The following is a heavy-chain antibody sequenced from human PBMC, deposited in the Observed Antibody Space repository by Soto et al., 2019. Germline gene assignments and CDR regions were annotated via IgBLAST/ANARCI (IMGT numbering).Heavy chain of an antibody. CDR3: AREGVAGTLDY. Sequence: QVQLVESGGGVVQPGRSLRLSCAASGFTFSSYGMHWVRQAPGKGLEWVAVIWYDGSNKYYADSVKGRFTISRDNSKNTLYLQMNSLRADDTAVYYCAREGVAGTLDYWGQGTLVTVSS. V-gene: IGHV3-33*01. CDR2: IWYDGSNK. CDR1: GFTFSSYG. D-gene: IGHD6-19*01. J-gene: IGHJ4*02.